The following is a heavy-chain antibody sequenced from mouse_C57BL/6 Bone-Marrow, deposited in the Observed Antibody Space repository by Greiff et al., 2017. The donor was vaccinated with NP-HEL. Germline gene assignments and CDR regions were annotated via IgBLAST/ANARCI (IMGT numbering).Heavy chain of an antibody. CDR1: GYTFTSYW. CDR3: ARSTMVTPDY. Sequence: QVQLQQPGAELVKPGASVKLSCKASGYTFTSYWMQWVKQRPGQGLEWIGEIDPSASYTNYNQKFKGKATLTVDPSSSKADMQLSSLTSEDAAVYYCARSTMVTPDYWGQGTTLTVSS. J-gene: IGHJ2*01. CDR2: IDPSASYT. D-gene: IGHD2-2*01. V-gene: IGHV1-50*01.